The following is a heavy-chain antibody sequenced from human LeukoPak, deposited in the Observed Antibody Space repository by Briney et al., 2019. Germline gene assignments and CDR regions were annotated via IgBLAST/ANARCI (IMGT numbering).Heavy chain of an antibody. CDR3: AMSSPSWFDP. Sequence: GGSLRLSCAASGFTFSSYAMSWVRQAPGKGLEWVSAISGSGSTIYYADSVKGRFTISRDNAKNSLYLQMDSLRAEDTAVYYCAMSSPSWFDPWGQGTLVTVSS. V-gene: IGHV3-23*01. CDR1: GFTFSSYA. J-gene: IGHJ5*02. CDR2: ISGSGSTI.